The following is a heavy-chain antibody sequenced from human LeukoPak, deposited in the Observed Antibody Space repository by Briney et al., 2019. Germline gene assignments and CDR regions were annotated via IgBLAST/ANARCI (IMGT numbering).Heavy chain of an antibody. J-gene: IGHJ4*02. Sequence: PGGSLRRSCAASGFSFSSYAMSWVRQAPGKGLEWVSHISGSGGNTYYADSVKGRFTISRDNSKNTLNLLMNSLRAEDTAVYYCAKGETYYYDSSGSWGQGTLVTVSS. CDR2: ISGSGGNT. D-gene: IGHD3-22*01. V-gene: IGHV3-23*01. CDR1: GFSFSSYA. CDR3: AKGETYYYDSSGS.